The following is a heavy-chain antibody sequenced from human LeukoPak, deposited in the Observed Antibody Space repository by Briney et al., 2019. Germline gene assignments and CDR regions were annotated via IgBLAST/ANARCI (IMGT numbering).Heavy chain of an antibody. CDR3: ARDRAELKYYGSGTYSAFDFFDI. J-gene: IGHJ3*02. D-gene: IGHD3-10*01. CDR2: INPNSGGT. Sequence: ASVKLSCKASGYTFTGYYMHWVRQTPGQGLEWMGWINPNSGGTTYAQKFQGRVTMTRDTSVTTAYMERSRLKAYDTAVYYCARDRAELKYYGSGTYSAFDFFDISGQKTIVTVS. V-gene: IGHV1-2*02. CDR1: GYTFTGYY.